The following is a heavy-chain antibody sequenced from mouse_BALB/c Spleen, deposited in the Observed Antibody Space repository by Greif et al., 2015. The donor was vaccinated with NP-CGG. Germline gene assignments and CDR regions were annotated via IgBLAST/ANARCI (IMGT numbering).Heavy chain of an antibody. CDR1: GFTFSDYY. CDR2: ISDGGSYT. Sequence: EVMLVESGGGLVKPGGSLKLSCAASGFTFSDYYMYWVRQTPEKRLEWVATISDGGSYTYYPDSVKGRFAISRDNAKNNLYLQMSSLKSEDTAMYYCARSLLRLRDYAMDYWGQGTSVTVSS. D-gene: IGHD1-2*01. V-gene: IGHV5-4*02. J-gene: IGHJ4*01. CDR3: ARSLLRLRDYAMDY.